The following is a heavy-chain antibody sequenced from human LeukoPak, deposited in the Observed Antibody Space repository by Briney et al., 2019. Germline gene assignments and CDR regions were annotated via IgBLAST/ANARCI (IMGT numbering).Heavy chain of an antibody. D-gene: IGHD6-19*01. V-gene: IGHV3-30*04. CDR3: ARDGVAVAGRGDNWFDP. J-gene: IGHJ5*02. CDR2: ISYDGSNK. Sequence: GRSLRLSCAASGFTFSSYAMHWVRQAPGKGLEWVAVISYDGSNKYYADSVKGRFTIPRDNSKNTLYLQMNSLRAEDTAVYYCARDGVAVAGRGDNWFDPWGQGTLVTVSS. CDR1: GFTFSSYA.